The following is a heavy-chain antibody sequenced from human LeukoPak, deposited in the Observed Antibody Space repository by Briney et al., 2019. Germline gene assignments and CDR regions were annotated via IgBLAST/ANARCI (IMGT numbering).Heavy chain of an antibody. J-gene: IGHJ6*02. CDR3: ARVETISNYYYYYGMDV. CDR1: GYSFTSYW. CDR2: ISAYNGNT. D-gene: IGHD3-9*01. V-gene: IGHV1-18*04. Sequence: GESLKISCKGSGYSFTSYWIGWVRQAPGQGLEWMGWISAYNGNTNYAQKLQGRVTMTTDTSTSTAYMELRSLRSDDTAVYYCARVETISNYYYYYGMDVWGQGTTVTVSS.